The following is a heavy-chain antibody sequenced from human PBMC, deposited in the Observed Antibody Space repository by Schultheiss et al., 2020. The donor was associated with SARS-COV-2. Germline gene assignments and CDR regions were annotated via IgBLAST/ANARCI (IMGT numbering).Heavy chain of an antibody. J-gene: IGHJ5*02. D-gene: IGHD6-25*01. CDR3: AREERRAFDP. CDR2: INPNSGGT. CDR1: GYTFTGYY. V-gene: IGHV1-2*02. Sequence: ASVKVSCKASGYTFTGYYMHWVRQAPGQGLQWMGWINPNSGGTNYAQKFQGRVTMTRDTSTSTVYMELSNLRSEDTAVYYCAREERRAFDPWGQGTLVTVSS.